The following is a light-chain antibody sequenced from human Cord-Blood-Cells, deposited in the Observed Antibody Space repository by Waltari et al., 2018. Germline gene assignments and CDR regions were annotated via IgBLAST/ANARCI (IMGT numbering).Light chain of an antibody. CDR2: DAS. CDR3: QQYGSSPPYT. CDR1: QSVSSY. V-gene: IGKV3-20*01. J-gene: IGKJ2*01. Sequence: EIVLTQSPATLSLSPGERATLSCRASQSVSSYLAWYQQKPGQAPRLLIYDASNRATGIPARFSGSGSGTDFTFTISRLEPEDFAVYYCQQYGSSPPYTFGQGTKLEIK.